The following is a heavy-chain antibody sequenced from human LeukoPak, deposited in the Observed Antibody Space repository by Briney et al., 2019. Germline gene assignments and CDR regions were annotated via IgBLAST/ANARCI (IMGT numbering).Heavy chain of an antibody. D-gene: IGHD6-13*01. Sequence: GGSLRLSCAASGFTFSSYAMSWVRQAPGKGLEWVALTSHDESNKKYADSVRGRCTISRDNSRDTVFLQLSNLRHEDTAVYYCAKGDAAGAYRTDFWGPGTRVTVSS. CDR1: GFTFSSYA. CDR2: TSHDESNK. CDR3: AKGDAAGAYRTDF. J-gene: IGHJ4*02. V-gene: IGHV3-30*18.